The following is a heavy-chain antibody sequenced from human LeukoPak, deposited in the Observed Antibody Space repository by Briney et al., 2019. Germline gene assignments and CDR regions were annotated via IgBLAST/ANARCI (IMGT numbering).Heavy chain of an antibody. CDR2: IYYSGST. J-gene: IGHJ4*02. Sequence: SETLSLTCTVSGGSISSGGYYWSWIRQHPGKGLEWIRYIYYSGSTYYNPSLKSRVTISVDTSKNQFSLKLSSVTAADTAVYYCARVSGWLQPIDYWGQGTLVTVSS. D-gene: IGHD5-24*01. V-gene: IGHV4-31*03. CDR3: ARVSGWLQPIDY. CDR1: GGSISSGGYY.